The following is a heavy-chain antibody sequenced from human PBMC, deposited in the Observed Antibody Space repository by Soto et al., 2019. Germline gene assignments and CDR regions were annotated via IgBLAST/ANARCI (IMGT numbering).Heavy chain of an antibody. V-gene: IGHV3-23*01. CDR1: GFTFSSYW. J-gene: IGHJ5*02. CDR2: VSGNGGNT. CDR3: AKDRMGASGWFDP. D-gene: IGHD1-26*01. Sequence: GGSLRLSCAASGFTFSSYWMNWVRQAPGKGLEWVSGVSGNGGNTYYADSVKGRFSISRDNSKNTLYLQLNSLRAEDTAIYYCAKDRMGASGWFDPWGQGTPVTVS.